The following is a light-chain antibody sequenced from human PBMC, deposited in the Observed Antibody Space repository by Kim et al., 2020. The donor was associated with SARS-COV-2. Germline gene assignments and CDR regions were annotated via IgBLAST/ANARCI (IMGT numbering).Light chain of an antibody. Sequence: PPGKTATLSSNGSRTIKNSLAWYQHKPGQAPRLLIYGATSRATGVPARFIGSGSETDFTLTISRLQSEDFAVYYCQQSNDWPPLTFGQGTKVDIK. CDR3: QQSNDWPPLT. CDR2: GAT. J-gene: IGKJ1*01. CDR1: RTIKNS. V-gene: IGKV3-15*01.